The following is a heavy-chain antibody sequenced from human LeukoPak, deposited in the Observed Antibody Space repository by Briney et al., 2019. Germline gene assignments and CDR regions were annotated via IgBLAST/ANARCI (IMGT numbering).Heavy chain of an antibody. D-gene: IGHD2-2*01. J-gene: IGHJ6*03. CDR1: GYTFTGYY. V-gene: IGHV1-2*02. CDR3: ARDIVVVPAVDQLGKSNYYYYMDV. Sequence: ASVKVSCKASGYTFTGYYMHWVRQAPGQGLEWMGWINPNSGGTNYAQKFQGRVTMTRDTSISTAYMELSRLRSDDTAVYYCARDIVVVPAVDQLGKSNYYYYMDVWGKGTTVTISS. CDR2: INPNSGGT.